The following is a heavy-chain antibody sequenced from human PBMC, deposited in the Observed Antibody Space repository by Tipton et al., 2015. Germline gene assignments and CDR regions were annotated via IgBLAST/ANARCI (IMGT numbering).Heavy chain of an antibody. J-gene: IGHJ1*01. D-gene: IGHD3-22*01. CDR1: DGSISDDY. V-gene: IGHV4-59*01. CDR3: ARASIIQGYYHDSSRYYLFNS. Sequence: TLSLTCTVSDGSISDDYWNWIRQPPGKELEWIGYIQYSGSTNYNPSLRSRVSILVDTSKNQFSLKLSSVIAADTAVYYCARASIIQGYYHDSSRYYLFNSWGQGTLVTVSS. CDR2: IQYSGST.